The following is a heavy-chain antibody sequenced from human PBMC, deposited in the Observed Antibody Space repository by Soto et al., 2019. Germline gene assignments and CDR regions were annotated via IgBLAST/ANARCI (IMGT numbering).Heavy chain of an antibody. CDR3: ARLSSGWSG. V-gene: IGHV4-34*01. CDR1: GGSFSGYY. D-gene: IGHD6-19*01. CDR2: INHSGST. Sequence: SETLSLTCAVYGGSFSGYYWSWIRQPPGKGLEWIGEINHSGSTNYNPSLKSRVTISVDTSKNQFSLKLSSVTAADTAVYYCARLSSGWSGWGQGTLVTVSS. J-gene: IGHJ4*02.